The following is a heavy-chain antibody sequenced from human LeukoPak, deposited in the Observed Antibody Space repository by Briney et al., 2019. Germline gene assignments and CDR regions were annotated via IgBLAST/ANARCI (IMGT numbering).Heavy chain of an antibody. CDR3: ARDCTNGVCLDY. CDR1: GFTFSSYS. D-gene: IGHD2-8*01. J-gene: IGHJ4*02. Sequence: PGGSLRLSCAASGFTFSSYSMNWVRQAPGKGLEWVSSISSSSSYIYYADSVKGRFTISRDNTKNSLYLQMNSLRAEDTAVYYCARDCTNGVCLDYWGQGTLVTVSS. V-gene: IGHV3-21*01. CDR2: ISSSSSYI.